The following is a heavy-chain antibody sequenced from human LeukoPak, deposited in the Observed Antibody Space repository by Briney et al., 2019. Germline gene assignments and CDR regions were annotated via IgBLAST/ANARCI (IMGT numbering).Heavy chain of an antibody. D-gene: IGHD1-1*01. CDR2: IYYSGNT. J-gene: IGHJ5*02. CDR1: GGSISSVDYF. Sequence: SQTLSLTCSVSGGSISSVDYFWTWIRQHPGKGLEWIGNIYYSGNTYYNPSLESRVSISVDASKTQFSLELTSVTAADTAVYYCARGRLLVVTPTEFDPWGQGALATVSS. CDR3: ARGRLLVVTPTEFDP. V-gene: IGHV4-31*03.